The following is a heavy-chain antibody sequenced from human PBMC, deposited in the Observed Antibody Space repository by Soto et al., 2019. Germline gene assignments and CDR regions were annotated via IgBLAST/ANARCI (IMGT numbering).Heavy chain of an antibody. CDR1: GGSISGYY. V-gene: IGHV4-4*07. D-gene: IGHD1-26*01. Sequence: KPSETLSLTCTVSGGSISGYYWSWIRQPAGKGLEWIGRIYTSGSTNYNPSLKSRVTMSVDTSKNQFSLKLSSVTAADAAVYYCARDKVYSGSYNWFDPWGQGTLVTVSS. CDR2: IYTSGST. CDR3: ARDKVYSGSYNWFDP. J-gene: IGHJ5*02.